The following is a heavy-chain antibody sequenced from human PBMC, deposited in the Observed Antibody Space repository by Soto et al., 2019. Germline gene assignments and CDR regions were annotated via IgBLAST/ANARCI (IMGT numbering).Heavy chain of an antibody. V-gene: IGHV1-69*13. CDR2: SIPIFGTA. D-gene: IGHD3-3*01. CDR1: GGTFSNSV. J-gene: IGHJ4*02. CDR3: ARAPILVGVTPYENYFHS. Sequence: GGSVKVSCKASGGTFSNSVISWVRQAPGQGLEWMGGSIPIFGTANYAQKFQGRVTIIEDESTSTAYMEVTSLRSEETAVYYCARAPILVGVTPYENYFHSWGQGTLVTVSS.